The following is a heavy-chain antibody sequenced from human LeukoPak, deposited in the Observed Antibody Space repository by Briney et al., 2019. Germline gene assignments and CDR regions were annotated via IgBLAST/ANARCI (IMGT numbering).Heavy chain of an antibody. J-gene: IGHJ6*03. D-gene: IGHD3-10*01. CDR1: GFTFSSYE. CDR3: ARALNYYGHMGV. V-gene: IGHV3-48*03. CDR2: ISSSGNSM. Sequence: GGSLRLSCAASGFTFSSYEMNWVRQAPGKGLEWISYISSSGNSMYYADSVKGRFTISRDNAKNSMYLKMNSLRAEDTAVYYCARALNYYGHMGVWGKGTTVTISS.